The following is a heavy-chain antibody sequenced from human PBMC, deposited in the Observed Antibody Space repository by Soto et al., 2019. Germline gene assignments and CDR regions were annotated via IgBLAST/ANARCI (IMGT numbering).Heavy chain of an antibody. V-gene: IGHV3-11*01. J-gene: IGHJ4*02. CDR3: AYATRSSDS. Sequence: GGSLRLSCAASGFTFSDYYMSWVRQAPGKGPEYISCISTTGTITYYADSVKGRFTISRDNAKNSLYLQMNSLRAEDTAVYYSAYATRSSDSWGQGTLVTVSS. CDR1: GFTFSDYY. CDR2: ISTTGTIT.